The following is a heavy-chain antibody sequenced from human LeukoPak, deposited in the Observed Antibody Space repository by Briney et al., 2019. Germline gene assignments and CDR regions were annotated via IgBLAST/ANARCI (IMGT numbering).Heavy chain of an antibody. D-gene: IGHD2-8*01. Sequence: SETLSLTCSVSGASISSSYWSWLRQPPGKGLEWIAHIYNRDTNYNPSLQSRVTISLDTSKNQFSLKLTSVTAADTAVYYCAKNGRTWPSWGRGTLVTVSS. CDR2: IYNRDT. J-gene: IGHJ5*02. CDR3: AKNGRTWPS. V-gene: IGHV4-59*03. CDR1: GASISSSY.